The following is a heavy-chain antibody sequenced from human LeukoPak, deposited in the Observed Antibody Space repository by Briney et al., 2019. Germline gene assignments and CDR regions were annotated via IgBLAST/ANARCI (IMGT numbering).Heavy chain of an antibody. Sequence: SVKVSCKASGGTFSSYAISWVRQAPGQGLEWVGGIIPIFGTANYAQKFQGRVTITADDSTSTAYMELSSLRSEDTAVYYCATEGVDTAMEEADYYYMDVWGKGTTVTVSS. CDR1: GGTFSSYA. J-gene: IGHJ6*03. D-gene: IGHD5-18*01. CDR2: IIPIFGTA. V-gene: IGHV1-69*13. CDR3: ATEGVDTAMEEADYYYMDV.